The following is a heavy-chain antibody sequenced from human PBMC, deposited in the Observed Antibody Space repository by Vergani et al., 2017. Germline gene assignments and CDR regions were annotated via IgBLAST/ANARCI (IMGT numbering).Heavy chain of an antibody. CDR2: ISWNSGSI. CDR1: GFTFDDYA. V-gene: IGHV3-9*01. J-gene: IGHJ4*02. CDR3: ARDLIVPRM. Sequence: EVQLVESGGGLVQPGRSLRLSCAASGFTFDDYAMHWVRQAPGKGLEWVSGISWNSGSIGYADSVKGRFTISRDNAKNSLYLQMNSLRAEDTAVYYCARDLIVPRMGGQGTLVTVSS. D-gene: IGHD2-15*01.